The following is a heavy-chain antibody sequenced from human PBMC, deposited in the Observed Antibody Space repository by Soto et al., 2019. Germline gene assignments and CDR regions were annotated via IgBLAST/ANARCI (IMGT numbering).Heavy chain of an antibody. CDR2: ISGSGGST. D-gene: IGHD5-18*01. CDR3: AKDQGYSYGDVWGYGMDV. CDR1: GFTFSSYA. Sequence: EVQLLESGGGLVQPGGSLRLSCAASGFTFSSYAMSWVRQAPGKGLEWVSAISGSGGSTYYADSVKGRFTISRDNSKNTLYLQMNCLRAEDTAVYYCAKDQGYSYGDVWGYGMDVWGQGTTVTVSS. J-gene: IGHJ6*02. V-gene: IGHV3-23*01.